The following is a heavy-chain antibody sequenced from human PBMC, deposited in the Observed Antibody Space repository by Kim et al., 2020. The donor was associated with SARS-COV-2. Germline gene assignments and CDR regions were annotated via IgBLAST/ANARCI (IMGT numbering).Heavy chain of an antibody. D-gene: IGHD2-15*01. Sequence: SVKVSCKASGGTFSSYAISWVRQAPGQGLEWMGGIIPIFGTANYAQKFQGRVTITADESTSTAYMELSSLRSEDTAVYYCARDLPHVLRGGSHSFDAFDIWGQGTMVTVSS. CDR3: ARDLPHVLRGGSHSFDAFDI. CDR2: IIPIFGTA. CDR1: GGTFSSYA. V-gene: IGHV1-69*13. J-gene: IGHJ3*02.